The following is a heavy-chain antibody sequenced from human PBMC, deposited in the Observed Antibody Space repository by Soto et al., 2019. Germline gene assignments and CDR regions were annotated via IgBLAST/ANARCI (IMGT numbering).Heavy chain of an antibody. J-gene: IGHJ4*02. CDR2: ISGSGSTI. CDR1: GFIFSDFY. Sequence: GGSLRLSCAASGFIFSDFYMTWIRQAPGKGLEWVSYISGSGSTIYYADSVKGRFTISRDNAKNTLYLQMNSLRAEDTAVYYCAASHVDAAMFVYWGQGTLVSVSS. V-gene: IGHV3-11*01. CDR3: AASHVDAAMFVY. D-gene: IGHD5-18*01.